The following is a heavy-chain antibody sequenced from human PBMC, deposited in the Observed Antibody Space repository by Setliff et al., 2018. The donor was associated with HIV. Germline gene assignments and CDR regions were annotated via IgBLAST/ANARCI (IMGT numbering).Heavy chain of an antibody. J-gene: IGHJ2*01. CDR3: ARERATGKPPLLNWYFDL. V-gene: IGHV1-3*01. CDR2: IDADNGNT. CDR1: GYTFTNHL. D-gene: IGHD1-1*01. Sequence: ASVKVSCKASGYTFTNHLLYWVRQAPGQRLEWMGWIDADNGNTRYSQKFQGRVTITRDTSASTAYMELSSLTSQDTAVYYCARERATGKPPLLNWYFDLWGRGTLVTVSS.